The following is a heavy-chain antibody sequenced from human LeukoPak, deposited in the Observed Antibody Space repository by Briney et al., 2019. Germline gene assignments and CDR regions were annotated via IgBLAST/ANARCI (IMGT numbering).Heavy chain of an antibody. CDR3: ARLVGLLWFGELWPGDTFYDY. J-gene: IGHJ4*02. CDR1: GGSISSSSYY. D-gene: IGHD3-10*01. Sequence: SETLSLTCTVSGGSISSSSYYWGWIRQPPGKGLEWIGSIYYSGSTYYNPSLRSRVTISVDTSKNQFSLKLSSVTAADTAVYYCARLVGLLWFGELWPGDTFYDYWGQGTLVTVSS. V-gene: IGHV4-39*01. CDR2: IYYSGST.